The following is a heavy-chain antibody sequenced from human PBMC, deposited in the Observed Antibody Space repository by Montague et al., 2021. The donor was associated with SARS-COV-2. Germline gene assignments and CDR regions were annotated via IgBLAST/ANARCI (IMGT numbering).Heavy chain of an antibody. J-gene: IGHJ6*02. CDR1: GGSFSGYY. CDR3: ARVRYYGSGTSLGMEV. V-gene: IGHV4-34*01. D-gene: IGHD3-10*01. Sequence: SETLSLTCAVYGGSFSGYYWSWIRQPPGKGLEWIGEINHSGSTNYNPSLKSRVTISVDTSKNQFSLKLSSVTAADTAVYYCARVRYYGSGTSLGMEVWGQGTTVTVSS. CDR2: INHSGST.